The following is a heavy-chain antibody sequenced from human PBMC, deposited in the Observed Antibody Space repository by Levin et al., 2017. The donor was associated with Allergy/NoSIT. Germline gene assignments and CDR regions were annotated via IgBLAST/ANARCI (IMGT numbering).Heavy chain of an antibody. J-gene: IGHJ4*02. D-gene: IGHD3-9*01. CDR2: IYRSGDT. V-gene: IGHV4-4*02. CDR3: ATVEGLFCSGVSCSYSFHY. Sequence: SCAVSGGSIRTANWWSWIRQPPGKGLEWIGEIYRSGDTNHNPSLRSRVTMSVDKSKNHFPLKLSSVTAADTAVYYCATVEGLFCSGVSCSYSFHYWGQGALVTVSS. CDR1: GGSIRTANW.